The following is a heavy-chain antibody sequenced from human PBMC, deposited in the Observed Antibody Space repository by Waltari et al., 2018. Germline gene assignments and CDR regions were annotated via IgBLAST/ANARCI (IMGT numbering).Heavy chain of an antibody. D-gene: IGHD3-10*01. CDR2: VYFRGTS. Sequence: QVHLQESGPGLVRPSETLSLTCTVSGGSIGDYYWSWLRQPPGKGLEWIGYVYFRGTSYYNPSLKSRVSISLDTFRKYFSLTLTSVTAADTAVYYCARVAYFNSGELDYWGQGTLVTGSS. CDR3: ARVAYFNSGELDY. J-gene: IGHJ4*02. CDR1: GGSIGDYY. V-gene: IGHV4-59*01.